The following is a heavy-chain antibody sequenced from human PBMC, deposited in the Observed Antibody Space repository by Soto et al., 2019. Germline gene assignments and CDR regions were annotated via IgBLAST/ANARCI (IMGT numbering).Heavy chain of an antibody. V-gene: IGHV4-4*02. J-gene: IGHJ4*02. CDR3: VRLIYDRRLNYLYFDY. CDR2: IDRDGRT. CDR1: GVSISSGNW. Sequence: QVQLQESGPGLVKPSGTVSLTCDVSGVSISSGNWWSWVRQPPGKRLEWIGEIDRDGRTTYNPSLRGRATISVDTSKTWFSLRVTSATAADTAVYYCVRLIYDRRLNYLYFDYWGRGALVTVSS. D-gene: IGHD3-22*01.